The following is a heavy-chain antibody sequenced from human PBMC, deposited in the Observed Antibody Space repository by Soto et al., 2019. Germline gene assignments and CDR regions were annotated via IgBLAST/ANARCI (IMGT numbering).Heavy chain of an antibody. V-gene: IGHV3-7*01. J-gene: IGHJ4*02. CDR2: IKQDGSEK. CDR1: GFTFSSYW. CDR3: ARRGAYTVTTPHSY. Sequence: EVQLVESGGGLVQPGGSLRLSCAASGFTFSSYWMSWVRQAPGKGLEWVANIKQDGSEKYYVDSVKGRFTISRDNAKNSLYLQMNSLRAEDTDVYYCARRGAYTVTTPHSYWGQGTLVTVSS. D-gene: IGHD4-17*01.